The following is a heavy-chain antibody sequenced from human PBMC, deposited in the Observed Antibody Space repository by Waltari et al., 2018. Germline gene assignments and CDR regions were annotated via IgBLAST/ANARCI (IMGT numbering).Heavy chain of an antibody. Sequence: QLQLQESSPGLVKPSETLSLTCTVSGGSLRRSRSYWGWLRQPPGKGLEGIGSIYYSGSTYYNPSLKSRVTISVDTSKNQFSLKLSSVTAADTAVYYGARGDYIWGSYAPFDYWGQGTLVTVSS. CDR2: IYYSGST. J-gene: IGHJ4*02. CDR3: ARGDYIWGSYAPFDY. CDR1: GGSLRRSRSY. D-gene: IGHD3-16*01. V-gene: IGHV4-39*07.